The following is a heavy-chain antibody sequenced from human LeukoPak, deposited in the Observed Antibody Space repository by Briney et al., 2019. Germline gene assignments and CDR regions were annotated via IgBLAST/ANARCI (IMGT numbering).Heavy chain of an antibody. CDR1: GYTFTGYY. Sequence: ASVKVSCKASGYTFTGYYMHWVRQAPGQGLEWMGWINPNSGGTNYAQKFQGWVTMTRDTSISTAYMELSRLRPDDTAVYYCARDRRDGDETFDYWGQGTLVTVSS. D-gene: IGHD4-17*01. J-gene: IGHJ4*02. CDR2: INPNSGGT. V-gene: IGHV1-2*04. CDR3: ARDRRDGDETFDY.